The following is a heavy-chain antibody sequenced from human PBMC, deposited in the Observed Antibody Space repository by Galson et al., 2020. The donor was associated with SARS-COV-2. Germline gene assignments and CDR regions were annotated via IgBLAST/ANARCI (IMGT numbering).Heavy chain of an antibody. V-gene: IGHV4-59*08. CDR1: GGSIRGDY. Sequence: ASETLSLTCTVSGGSIRGDYWSWIRQPPGKGLECIGYIYYSGNTNYNPSLKSRLTISIDRSKNQFSLKLSSVTAADTAVYYCARFWGGFDIWGQGTMVSVSS. D-gene: IGHD7-27*01. CDR3: ARFWGGFDI. CDR2: IYYSGNT. J-gene: IGHJ3*02.